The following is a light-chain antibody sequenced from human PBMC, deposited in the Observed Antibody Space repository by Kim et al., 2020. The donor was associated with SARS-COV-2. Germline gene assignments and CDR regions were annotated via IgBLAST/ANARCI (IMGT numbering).Light chain of an antibody. J-gene: IGLJ3*02. CDR1: SSNIGSNT. V-gene: IGLV1-44*01. CDR2: SNN. CDR3: AAWDDSLNGWV. Sequence: QSMLTQLPSASGTPGQRVTISCSGSSSNIGSNTVNWYQQLPGTAPKVLIYSNNRRPSGIPDRFSGSKSGTSASLAVSGLQSEDEAGYYCAAWDDSLNGWVFGGGTQLTDL.